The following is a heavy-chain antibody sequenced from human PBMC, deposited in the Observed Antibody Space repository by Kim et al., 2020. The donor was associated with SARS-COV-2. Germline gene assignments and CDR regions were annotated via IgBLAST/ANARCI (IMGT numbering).Heavy chain of an antibody. J-gene: IGHJ6*02. D-gene: IGHD2-2*02. CDR3: ARHCSSTSRYRDYYYGMDV. CDR2: IKQDGSEK. Sequence: GGSLRLSCAASGFTFSSYWMSWVRQAPGKGLEWVANIKQDGSEKYYVDSVKGRFTISRDNAKNSLYLQMNSLRAEDTAVYYCARHCSSTSRYRDYYYGMDVWGQGTTVTVSS. CDR1: GFTFSSYW. V-gene: IGHV3-7*01.